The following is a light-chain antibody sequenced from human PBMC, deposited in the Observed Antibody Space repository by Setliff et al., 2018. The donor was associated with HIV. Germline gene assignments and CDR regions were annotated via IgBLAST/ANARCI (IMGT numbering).Light chain of an antibody. CDR1: SNDVGGHNY. Sequence: QSVLTQPASVSGSPGQSITISCTGTSNDVGGHNYVSWYQQYPGKAPKLLIFGVSNRPAGVSFRFGGSKSGNTASLTISGLQAEDEADYYCCSYAGSYTYVFATGTKVTV. J-gene: IGLJ1*01. V-gene: IGLV2-14*03. CDR3: CSYAGSYTYV. CDR2: GVS.